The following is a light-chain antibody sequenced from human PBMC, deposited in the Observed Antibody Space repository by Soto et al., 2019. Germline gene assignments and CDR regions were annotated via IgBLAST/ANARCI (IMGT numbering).Light chain of an antibody. Sequence: QSALTQPPSASGSPGQSVTISCTGTSSDVGKYDYVSWFQHHPGKAPKLIIYEVSKRPSGVPDRFSGSKSGSTASLTVSGLQTEDEANYYCNSYTTLSNRVFGTGTKLTVL. CDR1: SSDVGKYDY. CDR3: NSYTTLSNRV. V-gene: IGLV2-8*01. CDR2: EVS. J-gene: IGLJ1*01.